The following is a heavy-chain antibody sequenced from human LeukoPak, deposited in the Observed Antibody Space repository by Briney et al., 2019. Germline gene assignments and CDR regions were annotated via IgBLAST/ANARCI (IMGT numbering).Heavy chain of an antibody. J-gene: IGHJ3*02. CDR1: GDSIINYY. V-gene: IGHV4-4*07. D-gene: IGHD6-25*01. CDR2: IYSSGVT. CDR3: ARGPGSATAEAFDI. Sequence: SETLSLTCTISGDSIINYYWTWIRQPAGKGLEWIGRIYSSGVTNYNPSLKGRVTLSVDTSKNHLSLEMNSVTAADTAVYYCARGPGSATAEAFDIWGQGTMVTVSS.